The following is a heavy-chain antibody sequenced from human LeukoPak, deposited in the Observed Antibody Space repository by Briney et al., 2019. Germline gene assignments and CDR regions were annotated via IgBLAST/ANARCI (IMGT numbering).Heavy chain of an antibody. Sequence: GSLRLSCAASGFTVSSNYMSWVRQAPGKGLEWIGSIYYSGTTYYNPSLKSRVTISVDTSKNQFSLKLSSVTAADTAVYYCARDYYGQTGYFDYWGQGTLVTVSS. J-gene: IGHJ4*02. V-gene: IGHV4-39*07. D-gene: IGHD4-17*01. CDR1: GFTVSSNY. CDR3: ARDYYGQTGYFDY. CDR2: IYYSGTT.